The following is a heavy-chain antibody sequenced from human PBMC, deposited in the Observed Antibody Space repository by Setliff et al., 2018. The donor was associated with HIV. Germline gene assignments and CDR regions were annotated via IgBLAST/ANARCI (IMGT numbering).Heavy chain of an antibody. CDR2: LYSAGNT. J-gene: IGHJ4*02. D-gene: IGHD2-2*02. CDR3: AQDPRPDYTGQYFFFAY. Sequence: GGSLRLSCAASGFSFDIYALNWVRQAPEKGLGWVSVLYSAGNTSYADSVKGRFTISRDSSKSTLYLQMNGLRAEDTAVYYCAQDPRPDYTGQYFFFAYWGQGALVTVS. CDR1: GFSFDIYA. V-gene: IGHV3-23*03.